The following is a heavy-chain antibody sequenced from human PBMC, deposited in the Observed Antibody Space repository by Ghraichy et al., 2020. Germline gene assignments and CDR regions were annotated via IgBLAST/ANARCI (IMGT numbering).Heavy chain of an antibody. D-gene: IGHD6-19*01. CDR2: IYYSGST. J-gene: IGHJ4*02. CDR3: ARHGGYDSAWYCDY. Sequence: SETLSLTCTVSGGSISSSSYYWGWIRQPPGKGLEWIGSIYYSGSTYYNPSLKSRVTISVDTSENQFSLKLSSVTAADTAVYYCARHGGYDSAWYCDYWGQGTLVTVSS. CDR1: GGSISSSSYY. V-gene: IGHV4-39*01.